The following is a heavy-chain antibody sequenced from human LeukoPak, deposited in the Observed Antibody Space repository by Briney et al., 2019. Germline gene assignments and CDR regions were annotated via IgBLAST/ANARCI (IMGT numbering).Heavy chain of an antibody. CDR2: ISWNSGSI. Sequence: PGGSLRLSCAASGFAFDDYAMHWVRQAPGKGLEWVSGISWNSGSIGYADSVKGRFTISRDNAKNSLYLQMNSLRAEDTALYYCAKDKGSTVTGLPDYWGQGTLVTASS. V-gene: IGHV3-9*01. J-gene: IGHJ4*02. CDR3: AKDKGSTVTGLPDY. CDR1: GFAFDDYA. D-gene: IGHD4-17*01.